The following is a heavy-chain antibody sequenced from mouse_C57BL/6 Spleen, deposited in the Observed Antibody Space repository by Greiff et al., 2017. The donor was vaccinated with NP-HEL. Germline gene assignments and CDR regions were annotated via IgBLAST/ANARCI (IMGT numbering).Heavy chain of an antibody. CDR3: VRRDGPYAMDY. CDR1: GFSFNTYA. V-gene: IGHV10-1*01. D-gene: IGHD2-3*01. J-gene: IGHJ4*01. Sequence: EVKLVESGGGLVQPKGSLKLSCAASGFSFNTYAMNWVRQAPGKGLEWVARIRSKSNNYATYYADPVKERFTISRDDSESVLYLQMNNLKTEDTAMYYCVRRDGPYAMDYWGQGTSVTVSS. CDR2: IRSKSNNYAT.